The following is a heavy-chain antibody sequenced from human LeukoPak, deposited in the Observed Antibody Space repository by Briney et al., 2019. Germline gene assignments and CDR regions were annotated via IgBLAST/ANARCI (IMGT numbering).Heavy chain of an antibody. V-gene: IGHV4-38-2*02. CDR2: LYHSDSA. CDR1: GYSISNGYY. D-gene: IGHD1-26*01. CDR3: ARDGDSGSYYGAFDI. J-gene: IGHJ3*02. Sequence: SETLSLTCAVSGYSISNGYYWVWIRQPPGRGLEWIGSLYHSDSAYYNTSLRSRVTISVDTSKNQFSLKLSSVTAADTAVYYCARDGDSGSYYGAFDIWGQGTMVTVSS.